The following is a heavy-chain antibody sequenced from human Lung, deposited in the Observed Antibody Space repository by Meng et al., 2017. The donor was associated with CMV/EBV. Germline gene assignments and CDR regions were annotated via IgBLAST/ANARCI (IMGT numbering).Heavy chain of an antibody. V-gene: IGHV1-2*02. CDR3: ARVLVMMYVDHYNIRDV. Sequence: RISCKASGYTFSGYFMYWVRQAPGQGLEWMGWINPKSGGTNYAQRFQGRVTMTRDTSTGTAYMELTRLRSDDTAVYYCARVLVMMYVDHYNIRDVWXQGTXVTVAS. J-gene: IGHJ6*02. CDR1: GYTFSGYF. D-gene: IGHD2-8*01. CDR2: INPKSGGT.